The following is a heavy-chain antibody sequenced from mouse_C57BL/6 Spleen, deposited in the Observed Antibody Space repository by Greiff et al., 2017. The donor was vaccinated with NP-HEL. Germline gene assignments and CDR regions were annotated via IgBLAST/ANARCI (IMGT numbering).Heavy chain of an antibody. CDR3: ARDGGLRRGDY. CDR2: IDPSDSET. CDR1: GYTFTSYW. V-gene: IGHV1-52*01. J-gene: IGHJ4*01. D-gene: IGHD2-4*01. Sequence: VQLQQPGAELVRPGSSVKLSCKASGYTFTSYWMHWVKQRPIQGLEWIGNIDPSDSETHYNQKFKDKATLTVDKSSSTAYMQLSSLTSEDSAVYYCARDGGLRRGDYWGQGTSVTVSS.